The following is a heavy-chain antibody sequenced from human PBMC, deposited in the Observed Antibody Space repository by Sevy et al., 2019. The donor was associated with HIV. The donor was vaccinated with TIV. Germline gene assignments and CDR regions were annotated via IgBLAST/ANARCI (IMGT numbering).Heavy chain of an antibody. D-gene: IGHD5-18*01. J-gene: IGHJ4*02. V-gene: IGHV1-2*06. CDR3: ARDRGYSQAESPDF. Sequence: ASVKVSCKASGYTFTGYHMHWVRQAPGQGLEWMGRINPNSGGTNFAQKFQGRVTLTRDTSISTAYMELSSLRSDDTAVYFCARDRGYSQAESPDFWGQGTLVTVSS. CDR2: INPNSGGT. CDR1: GYTFTGYH.